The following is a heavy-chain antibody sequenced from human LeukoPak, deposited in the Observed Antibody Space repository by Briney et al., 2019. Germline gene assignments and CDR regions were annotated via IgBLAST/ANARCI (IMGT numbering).Heavy chain of an antibody. V-gene: IGHV4-59*12. Sequence: SETLSLTCTVSGGSISSYYWSWIRQPPGKGLEWIGYIYYSGNTNYNPSLKSRVTISVDRSKNQFSLRLTSVTAADTAVYYCARELWFVNAPGSWFDPWGQGTLVTVSS. CDR2: IYYSGNT. CDR3: ARELWFVNAPGSWFDP. CDR1: GGSISSYY. D-gene: IGHD3-10*01. J-gene: IGHJ5*02.